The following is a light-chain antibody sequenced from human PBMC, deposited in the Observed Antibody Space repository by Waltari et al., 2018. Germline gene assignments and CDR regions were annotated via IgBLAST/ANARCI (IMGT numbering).Light chain of an antibody. V-gene: IGLV2-14*01. J-gene: IGLJ2*01. CDR2: DVS. CDR1: SNDVGGYNS. CDR3: SSQSSNDVVL. Sequence: QSALTQPASVSGSPGQSVTIFCAGTSNDVGGYNSVSWYQEHPGQAPRVIIYDVSDRPSGVSDRVSGYKSGNTASLTSSGLQAEDEADYYCSSQSSNDVVLFGGGTKLTVL.